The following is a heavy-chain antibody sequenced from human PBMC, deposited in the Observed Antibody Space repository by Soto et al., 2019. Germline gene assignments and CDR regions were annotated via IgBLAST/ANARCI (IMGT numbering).Heavy chain of an antibody. Sequence: GGSLRLSCAASGFTFSSYSMNWVRQAPGKGLEWVSSISSSSSYIYYADSVKGRFTISRDNAKNSLYLQMNSLRAEDTAVYYCARDHRDGYNFDYWGQGTLVTVSS. CDR2: ISSSSSYI. CDR3: ARDHRDGYNFDY. J-gene: IGHJ4*02. CDR1: GFTFSSYS. D-gene: IGHD5-12*01. V-gene: IGHV3-21*01.